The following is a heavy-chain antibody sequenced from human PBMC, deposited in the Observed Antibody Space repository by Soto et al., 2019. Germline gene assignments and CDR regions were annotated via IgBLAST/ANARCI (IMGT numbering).Heavy chain of an antibody. CDR1: GGTFSSYA. Sequence: SVKVSCKSSGGTFSSYAISWVRQAPGQGLEWMGGIIPIFGTANYAQKFQGRVTITADESTSTAYMELSSLRSEDTAVYYCAGGLGYCSSTSCLPTPYNWFDPWGQGTLVTVSS. V-gene: IGHV1-69*13. J-gene: IGHJ5*02. CDR3: AGGLGYCSSTSCLPTPYNWFDP. CDR2: IIPIFGTA. D-gene: IGHD2-2*01.